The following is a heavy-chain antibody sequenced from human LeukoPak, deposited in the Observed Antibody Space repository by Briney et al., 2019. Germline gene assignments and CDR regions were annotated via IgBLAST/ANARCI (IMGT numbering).Heavy chain of an antibody. CDR2: IYYSGST. CDR1: GGSISSSSYY. Sequence: SETLSLTCTVSGGSISSSSYYWGWIRQPPGKGLEWIGSIYYSGSTYYSPSLKSRVPISVDTSKNQFSLKLSSVTAADTAVYYCATVLLWFGEHRGLDYWGQGTLVTVSS. V-gene: IGHV4-39*01. D-gene: IGHD3-10*01. J-gene: IGHJ4*02. CDR3: ATVLLWFGEHRGLDY.